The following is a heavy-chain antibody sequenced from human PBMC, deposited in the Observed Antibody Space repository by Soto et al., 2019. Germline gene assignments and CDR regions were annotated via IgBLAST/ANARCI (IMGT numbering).Heavy chain of an antibody. CDR2: INPTGGST. CDR3: ARDLAAADY. CDR1: GYTFTNYY. V-gene: IGHV1-46*01. D-gene: IGHD6-13*01. Sequence: QVQLVQSGAEVKKPGASVKVSCKASGYTFTNYYIHWVRQAPGQGLEWMGIINPTGGSTNYAQKVQGRVTLTMDTATSTVYMELSSLRFEDTAVYYCARDLAAADYWGQGTLVTVSS. J-gene: IGHJ4*02.